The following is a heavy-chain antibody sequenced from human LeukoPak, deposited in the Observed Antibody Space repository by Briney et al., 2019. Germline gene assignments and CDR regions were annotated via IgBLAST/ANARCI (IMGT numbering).Heavy chain of an antibody. V-gene: IGHV1-2*06. CDR3: TSDLGYDYFFDY. CDR1: AYAFTCYY. J-gene: IGHJ4*02. CDR2: INPNTGGT. Sequence: ASVKVSCTASAYAFTCYYMHWVRQAPGQGLEWMGRINPNTGGTNYAQKFQGRVTMTRDTSISTAYMELSRLRSRDTAGYYCTSDLGYDYFFDYWGQGTLVTVSS. D-gene: IGHD5-12*01.